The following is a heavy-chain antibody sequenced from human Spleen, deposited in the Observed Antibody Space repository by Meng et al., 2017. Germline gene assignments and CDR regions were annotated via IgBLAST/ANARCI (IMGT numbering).Heavy chain of an antibody. CDR2: ISGNGDST. D-gene: IGHD2-2*02. J-gene: IGHJ4*02. CDR1: GFSFSSYA. Sequence: GGSLRLSCTASGFSFSSYAMTWVRQAPGKGLEWVSTISGNGDSTYYADFVKGRFTISRDNSKNMLSLQMNSLRDEDTAIYYCAKDILWGQGTLVTVSS. CDR3: AKDIL. V-gene: IGHV3-23*01.